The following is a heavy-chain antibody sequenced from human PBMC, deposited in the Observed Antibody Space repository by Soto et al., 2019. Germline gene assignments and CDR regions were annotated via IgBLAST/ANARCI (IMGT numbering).Heavy chain of an antibody. Sequence: SVKVSCKASGYPFTRYTRNWVRQAPGQRLEWMGGSNPDNGNTKSSQKFADRVIFTRGTSXSTAYIDLSSLRSDDTAGYYSGRVMATGKLGPWSRGTVVPVAS. V-gene: IGHV1-3*01. CDR2: SNPDNGNT. CDR3: GRVMATGKLGP. J-gene: IGHJ5*02. D-gene: IGHD1-26*01. CDR1: GYPFTRYT.